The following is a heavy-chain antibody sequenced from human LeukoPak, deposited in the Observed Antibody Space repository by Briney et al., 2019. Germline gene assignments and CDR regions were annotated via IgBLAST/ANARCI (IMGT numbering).Heavy chain of an antibody. J-gene: IGHJ6*03. D-gene: IGHD1-26*01. CDR2: ISNGSGNR. CDR1: EFTFSSYS. Sequence: GGSLRLSCVASEFTFSSYSMIWVRQAPGKGLEWISYISNGSGNRYYADSVKGRFTISRDNAKNLLYLQMNNLRADDTAVYYCARAAKWEFYHYYMDVWGKGTLVAVSS. CDR3: ARAAKWEFYHYYMDV. V-gene: IGHV3-48*01.